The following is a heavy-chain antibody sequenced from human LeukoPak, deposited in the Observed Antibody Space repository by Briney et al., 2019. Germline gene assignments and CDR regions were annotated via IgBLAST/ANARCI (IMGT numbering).Heavy chain of an antibody. J-gene: IGHJ4*02. V-gene: IGHV4-59*01. CDR1: GGSISSYY. D-gene: IGHD1-26*01. CDR3: ARSTSAWATFDY. CDR2: IYYSGST. Sequence: SETLSLTCTVSGGSISSYYWSWLRQPPGKGLEWIGYIYYSGSTNYNPSLKSRVTISVDTSKTQFSLKLSSVTAADTAVYYCARSTSAWATFDYWGQGALVTVSS.